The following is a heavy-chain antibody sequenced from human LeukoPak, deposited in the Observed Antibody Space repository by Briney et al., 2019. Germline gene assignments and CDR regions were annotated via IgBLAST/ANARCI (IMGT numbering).Heavy chain of an antibody. J-gene: IGHJ6*03. V-gene: IGHV3-21*04. Sequence: GGSLRLSCAASGFTFSSYSMNWVRQAPGKGLEWVSSISSSSSYIYYADSVKGRFTISRDNAKNSLYLQMNSLRTEDTALYYCAKESIRLSNYYYMDVWGKGTTVTVSS. D-gene: IGHD2-2*02. CDR2: ISSSSSYI. CDR3: AKESIRLSNYYYMDV. CDR1: GFTFSSYS.